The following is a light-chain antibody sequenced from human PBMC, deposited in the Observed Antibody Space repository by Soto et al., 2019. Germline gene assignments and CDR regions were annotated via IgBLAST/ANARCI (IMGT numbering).Light chain of an antibody. CDR2: DVT. V-gene: IGLV2-14*01. CDR3: SSYTSSSTLV. CDR1: SSDVGGYND. Sequence: QSALTQPASVSGSPGQSITISCTGTSSDVGGYNDVSWYQQHPGKAPKLMIYDVTNRPSGVSNRFSGSKSGNTASLTISGLQAEGEADYYCSSYTSSSTLVFGGGTKLTVL. J-gene: IGLJ2*01.